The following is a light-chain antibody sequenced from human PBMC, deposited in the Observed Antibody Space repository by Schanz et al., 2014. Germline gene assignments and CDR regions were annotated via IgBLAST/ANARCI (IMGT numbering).Light chain of an antibody. CDR2: EVS. J-gene: IGLJ2*01. CDR1: SSDVGAYNY. CDR3: SSYAGSSTVV. V-gene: IGLV2-23*02. Sequence: QSALTQPASVSGSPGQSITISCTGSSSDVGAYNYVSWYQQHPGNAPKLLIFEVSKRPSGVSNRFSGSKSANTASLTISGRQAEEEAHYYCSSYAGSSTVVFGGGTKLPVL.